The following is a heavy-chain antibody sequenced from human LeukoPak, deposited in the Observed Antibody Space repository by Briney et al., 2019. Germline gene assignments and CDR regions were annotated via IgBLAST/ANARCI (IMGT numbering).Heavy chain of an antibody. Sequence: ASVKVSCKVSGFKFIDYYMHWVQQAPGKGLEWMGLVDPEDGETRFAEKFQGRVTITAETSTDTAYMELSSLRSEDTAVYYCATGGEPGDNTHDYYYYMDVWGKGTSVTVSS. J-gene: IGHJ6*03. CDR1: GFKFIDYY. V-gene: IGHV1-69-2*01. CDR2: VDPEDGET. D-gene: IGHD1-26*01. CDR3: ATGGEPGDNTHDYYYYMDV.